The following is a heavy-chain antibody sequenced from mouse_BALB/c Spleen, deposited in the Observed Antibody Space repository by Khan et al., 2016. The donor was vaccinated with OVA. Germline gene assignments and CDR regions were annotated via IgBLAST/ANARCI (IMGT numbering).Heavy chain of an antibody. Sequence: EVQLVESGGGLVQPGGSRKLSCAASGFTFNSYGMHWVRQAPEKGLEWVAYISGDSNTIYYADTVKGRFTISRDNPKNTLFRQMTSLMSEDTAMYYCATSYFCGYYFDYWGPGTTLTVS. CDR2: ISGDSNTI. V-gene: IGHV5-17*02. CDR1: GFTFNSYG. J-gene: IGHJ2*01. D-gene: IGHD1-1*01. CDR3: ATSYFCGYYFDY.